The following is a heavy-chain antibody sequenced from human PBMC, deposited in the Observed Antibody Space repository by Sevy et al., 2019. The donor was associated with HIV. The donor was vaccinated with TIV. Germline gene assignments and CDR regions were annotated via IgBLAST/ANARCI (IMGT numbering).Heavy chain of an antibody. CDR1: GYTFTGYY. J-gene: IGHJ4*02. Sequence: ASVKVSCKASGYTFTGYYMHWVRQAPGQGLEWMGWINPNSGGTNYAQKFQGRVTMTRDTSISTAYMELSRLRSDDTAVYYCARITGYSGSYRPFDYWGQRTLVTASS. V-gene: IGHV1-2*02. CDR3: ARITGYSGSYRPFDY. CDR2: INPNSGGT. D-gene: IGHD1-26*01.